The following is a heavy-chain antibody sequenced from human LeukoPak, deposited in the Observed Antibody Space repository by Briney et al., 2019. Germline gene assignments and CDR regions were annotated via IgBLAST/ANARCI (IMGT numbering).Heavy chain of an antibody. CDR1: GFTFISYA. CDR2: ISGGGGST. J-gene: IGHJ4*02. D-gene: IGHD3-10*01. CDR3: AKGTMVQGVISVFDY. V-gene: IGHV3-23*01. Sequence: PGGSLRLSCAASGFTFISYAMSWLRQAPGKGLEGVSAISGGGGSTYYADSGKGRFTISRDNAKNTLYLQMNSLRAEDTAVYYCAKGTMVQGVISVFDYWGQGTLVTVSS.